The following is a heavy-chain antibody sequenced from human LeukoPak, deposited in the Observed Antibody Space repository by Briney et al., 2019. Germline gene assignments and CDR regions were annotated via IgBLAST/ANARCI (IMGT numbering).Heavy chain of an antibody. D-gene: IGHD2/OR15-2a*01. J-gene: IGHJ4*02. V-gene: IGHV3-30*04. CDR2: ISYDGSNK. CDR3: ARGLTDLNSH. CDR1: GFTFSSYA. Sequence: GGSLRLSCAASGFTFSSYAMHWVRQAPGKGLEWVAVISYDGSNKYYADSVKGGFTISRDNSKNTLYLQMNSLRAEDTAVYYCARGLTDLNSHWGQGTLVTVSS.